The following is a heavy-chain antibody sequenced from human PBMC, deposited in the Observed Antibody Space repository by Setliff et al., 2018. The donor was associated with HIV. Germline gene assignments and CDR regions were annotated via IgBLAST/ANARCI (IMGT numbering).Heavy chain of an antibody. CDR1: GYTFSSNG. CDR3: ARVSRSGWFFDW. V-gene: IGHV1-18*01. CDR2: ISSYNGNT. D-gene: IGHD6-19*01. Sequence: EASVKVSCKASGYTFSSNGISWVRQAPGQGLEWMGWISSYNGNTKYAQKVQDRVTMTKDTSTSTAYMELRSLRSDDTAVYYCARVSRSGWFFDWWGQGSLVTVSS. J-gene: IGHJ4*02.